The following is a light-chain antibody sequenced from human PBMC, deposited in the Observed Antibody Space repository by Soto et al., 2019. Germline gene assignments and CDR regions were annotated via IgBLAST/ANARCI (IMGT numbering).Light chain of an antibody. CDR2: DAS. J-gene: IGKJ4*01. CDR3: QQYARSPLA. V-gene: IGKV3-20*01. Sequence: EIVLTQSPATVSLSPGERATLSCRASQSVSIYLAWYQQTPGQAPRLLIYDASTRATDMPGRFSGRGSGTEFTLTINRLEPEDFAVYFCQQYARSPLACGGGTKVDIK. CDR1: QSVSIY.